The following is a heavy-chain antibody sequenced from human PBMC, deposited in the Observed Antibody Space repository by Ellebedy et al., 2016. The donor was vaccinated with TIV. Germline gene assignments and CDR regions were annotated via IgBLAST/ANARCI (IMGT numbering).Heavy chain of an antibody. CDR1: EFTVSSNY. V-gene: IGHV3-66*04. CDR2: IYSGGTT. J-gene: IGHJ4*02. D-gene: IGHD5-18*01. Sequence: LSLTCAASEFTVSSNYMSWVRQAPGKGLEWVSVIYSGGTTHYADSVKGRFTISRDKSKNTMYLQMNSLRAEDTAVYYCAGHGDRAMTHWGQGTLVTVSS. CDR3: AGHGDRAMTH.